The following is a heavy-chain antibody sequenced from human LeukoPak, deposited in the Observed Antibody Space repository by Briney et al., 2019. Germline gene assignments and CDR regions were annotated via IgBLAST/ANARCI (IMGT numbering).Heavy chain of an antibody. CDR1: GFKFRDYY. CDR3: ARGGWSRGWFDP. J-gene: IGHJ5*02. V-gene: IGHV3-11*01. Sequence: GGSLRLSCAASGFKFRDYYMSWIRQAPGKGLEWISYISMSGSVIQYSDSVKGRFTTSRDNVKNSLHLQMDSLRVDDTAVYYCARGGWSRGWFDPWGQGTLVSAS. CDR2: ISMSGSVI. D-gene: IGHD3-22*01.